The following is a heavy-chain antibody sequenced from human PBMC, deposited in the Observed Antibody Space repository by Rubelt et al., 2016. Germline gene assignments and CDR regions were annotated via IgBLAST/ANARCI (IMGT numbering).Heavy chain of an antibody. J-gene: IGHJ5*02. V-gene: IGHV4-34*01. CDR3: ARDRDVDTADNWFDP. CDR1: GGSFSGYY. D-gene: IGHD5-18*01. Sequence: QVQLQQWGAGLLKPSETLSLTCAVYGGSFSGYYWSWIRQPPGKGLEWIGEINHSGSTNYNPSLKSRVTISVDTAKNQFSLKLSSVTAADTAVYYCARDRDVDTADNWFDPWGQGTLVTVSS. CDR2: INHSGST.